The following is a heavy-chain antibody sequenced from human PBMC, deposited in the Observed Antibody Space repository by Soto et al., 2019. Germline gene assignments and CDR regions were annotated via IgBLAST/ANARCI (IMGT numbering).Heavy chain of an antibody. V-gene: IGHV3-30*03. J-gene: IGHJ5*02. CDR3: ARDRRIAALTESDP. Sequence: GGSLRLSCAASEFTFSSYGMHWVRQAPGKGLEWVAVISYDGSNKYYADSVKGRFTISRDNSKNTLSLQMNSLRAEDTAVYYCARDRRIAALTESDPWGQETLVTVPS. CDR2: ISYDGSNK. D-gene: IGHD6-6*01. CDR1: EFTFSSYG.